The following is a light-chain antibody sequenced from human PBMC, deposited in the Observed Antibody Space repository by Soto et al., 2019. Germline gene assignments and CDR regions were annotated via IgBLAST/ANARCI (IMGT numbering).Light chain of an antibody. CDR3: QQSFSTLWT. J-gene: IGKJ1*01. V-gene: IGKV1-39*01. CDR1: QSISSY. Sequence: DIQMTQSPSSLSASVGDRVTITCRASQSISSYLNCHQQKPGKAPKLLIYAASILRSGLPSRFSGSGSGTDFTLTISGLQPGDFATYYCQQSFSTLWTFGQGTKVDI. CDR2: AAS.